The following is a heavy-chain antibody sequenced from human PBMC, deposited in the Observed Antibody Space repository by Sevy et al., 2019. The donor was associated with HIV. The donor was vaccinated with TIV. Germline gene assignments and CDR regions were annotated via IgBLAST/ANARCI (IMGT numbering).Heavy chain of an antibody. CDR1: GFAFYDYS. Sequence: GGSLRLSCAASGFAFYDYSMSWIRQAPGKGLEWVATLSFGCGKINYADSVKGRFTGSRDNSKNSFYLQMDNLRVEDTALYYCAREGCTRPHDYWGQGTRVTVSS. D-gene: IGHD2-8*01. V-gene: IGHV3-23*01. CDR3: AREGCTRPHDY. CDR2: LSFGCGKI. J-gene: IGHJ4*02.